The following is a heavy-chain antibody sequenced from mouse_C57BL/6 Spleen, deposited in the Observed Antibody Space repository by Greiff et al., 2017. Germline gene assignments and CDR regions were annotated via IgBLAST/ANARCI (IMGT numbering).Heavy chain of an antibody. D-gene: IGHD2-2*01. J-gene: IGHJ4*01. V-gene: IGHV1-19*01. CDR3: ARPYVYDGYYYAIDY. Sequence: EVQLQQSGPVLVKPGASVKMSCKASGYTFTDYYMNWVKQSHGKSLEWIGVINPYNGGTSYNQKFKGKATLTVDKSSSTAYMELNSLTSEDSAVYYCARPYVYDGYYYAIDYWGQGTSVTVSS. CDR1: GYTFTDYY. CDR2: INPYNGGT.